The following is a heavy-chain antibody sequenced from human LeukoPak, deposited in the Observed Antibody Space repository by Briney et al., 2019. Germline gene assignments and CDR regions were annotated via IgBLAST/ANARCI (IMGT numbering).Heavy chain of an antibody. V-gene: IGHV4-30-2*01. D-gene: IGHD3-10*01. CDR3: ARELWFVNAPGSWFDP. CDR2: IFHSGHS. Sequence: SQTLSLTCAVSGDSISSGDYSWRLIRQPSGKGLEWIGYIFHSGHSFYNPSLKSRITISVDKSKNQFSLRLTSVTAADTAVYYCARELWFVNAPGSWFDPWGQGTLVTVSS. CDR1: GDSISSGDYS. J-gene: IGHJ5*02.